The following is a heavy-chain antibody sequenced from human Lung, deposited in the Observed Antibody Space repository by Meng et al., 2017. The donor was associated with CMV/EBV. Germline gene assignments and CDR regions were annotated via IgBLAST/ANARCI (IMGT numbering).Heavy chain of an antibody. CDR2: ISYDGSNK. Sequence: GESXKISXAASGFTFSSYAMHWVRQAPGKGLEWVAVISYDGSNKYYADSVKGRFTISRDNSKNTLYLQMNSLRAEDTAVYYCARAQERYRVTMIVVVITEYYYGMDVWGQGXTVTVSS. V-gene: IGHV3-30-3*01. CDR3: ARAQERYRVTMIVVVITEYYYGMDV. D-gene: IGHD3-22*01. CDR1: GFTFSSYA. J-gene: IGHJ6*02.